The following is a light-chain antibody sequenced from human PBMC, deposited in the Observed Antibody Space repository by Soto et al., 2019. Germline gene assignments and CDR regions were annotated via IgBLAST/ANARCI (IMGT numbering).Light chain of an antibody. V-gene: IGKV1-39*01. Sequence: DIQMTQSPSSLSASVGDRVTITCRASQSISSYLNWYHLKPGKAPKLLIYAASSLQSGVPSRFSGSGSGTDFTLTISSLQPEDFATFYCQQSHSTPYTFGQGTKLEIK. CDR1: QSISSY. CDR2: AAS. J-gene: IGKJ2*01. CDR3: QQSHSTPYT.